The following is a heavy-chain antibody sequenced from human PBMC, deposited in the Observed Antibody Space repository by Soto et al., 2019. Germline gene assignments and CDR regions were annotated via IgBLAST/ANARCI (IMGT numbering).Heavy chain of an antibody. CDR3: TRQLPFIKNQRRWADAFHI. Sequence: EVRLLESGGGLVQPGGSLRLSCVASGFTFSNYAMSWVRQAPGKGLEWVSVVTGRSSSTYYADSVEGRFIISRDNSRNTLFLQMNSLGAEDTAVYYCTRQLPFIKNQRRWADAFHIWGQGTILTVSS. J-gene: IGHJ3*02. CDR1: GFTFSNYA. CDR2: VTGRSSST. V-gene: IGHV3-23*01. D-gene: IGHD2-2*01.